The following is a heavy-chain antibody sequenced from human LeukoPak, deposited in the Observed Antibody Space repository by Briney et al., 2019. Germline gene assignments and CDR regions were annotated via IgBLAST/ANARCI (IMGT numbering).Heavy chain of an antibody. CDR3: ARGGGLDV. CDR2: INHNGNVN. Sequence: GGSLRLSCAASRFTFSTYWMNWARQAPGKGLEWVASINHNGNVNYYVDSVKGRFTISRDNAKNSLYLQMSNLRAEDTAVYFCARGGGLDVWGQGATVTVSS. CDR1: RFTFSTYW. D-gene: IGHD3-16*01. V-gene: IGHV3-7*03. J-gene: IGHJ6*02.